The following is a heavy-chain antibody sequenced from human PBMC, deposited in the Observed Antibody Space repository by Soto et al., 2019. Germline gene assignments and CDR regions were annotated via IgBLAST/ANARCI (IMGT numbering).Heavy chain of an antibody. CDR1: GGTFSSYA. CDR3: ARVGCAGSDYAYYYGMDV. Sequence: QVQLVQSGAEVKKPGSSVKVSCKASGGTFSSYAISWVRPAPGQGLEWMGGIIPIFGTANYAQKIQGKVTIPADKSTSTAYMELSSLRSEDTAVYYCARVGCAGSDYAYYYGMDVWGQGTTVTVSS. CDR2: IIPIFGTA. D-gene: IGHD1-26*01. J-gene: IGHJ6*02. V-gene: IGHV1-69*06.